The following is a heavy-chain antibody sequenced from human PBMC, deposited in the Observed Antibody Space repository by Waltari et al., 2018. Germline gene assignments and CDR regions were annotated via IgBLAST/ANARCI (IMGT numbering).Heavy chain of an antibody. Sequence: QVQLQESGPGLVKPSETVSLTCSVSGYSISTGYHWGWIRQSPGKGLEWIATIYHSGNIYDNPSLKSRVTMSIDTSENHFSLRLRSVTAADTAVYYCARSGYTGFENQFAFDIWGQGTLATVSS. CDR2: IYHSGNI. V-gene: IGHV4-38-2*02. D-gene: IGHD5-12*01. CDR1: GYSISTGYH. J-gene: IGHJ3*02. CDR3: ARSGYTGFENQFAFDI.